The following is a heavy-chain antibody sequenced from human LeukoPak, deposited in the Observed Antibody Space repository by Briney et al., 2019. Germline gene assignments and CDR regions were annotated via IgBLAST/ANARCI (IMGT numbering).Heavy chain of an antibody. Sequence: PSETLSLTCTVSGGSISSSSYYWAWIRQPPGKGLECIGYIHYTGSTNYNPSLKSRVTISVDTSKNQFSLKLSSVTAADTAVYYCAGRRDSGSYLEFDYWGQGTLVTVSS. CDR3: AGRRDSGSYLEFDY. CDR1: GGSISSSSYY. V-gene: IGHV4-61*05. CDR2: IHYTGST. D-gene: IGHD1-26*01. J-gene: IGHJ4*02.